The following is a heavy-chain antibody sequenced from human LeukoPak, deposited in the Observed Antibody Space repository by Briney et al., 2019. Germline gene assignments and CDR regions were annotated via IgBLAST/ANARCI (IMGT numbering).Heavy chain of an antibody. CDR2: INPNSGGT. V-gene: IGHV1-2*02. D-gene: IGHD1-26*01. Sequence: ASVKVSCKASGYTFTGYYMPWVRQAPGQGLEWMGWINPNSGGTNYAQKFQGRVTITADESTSTAYMELSSLRSEDTAVYYCARVSGSYFWGYYYYMDVWGKGTTVTISS. J-gene: IGHJ6*03. CDR3: ARVSGSYFWGYYYYMDV. CDR1: GYTFTGYY.